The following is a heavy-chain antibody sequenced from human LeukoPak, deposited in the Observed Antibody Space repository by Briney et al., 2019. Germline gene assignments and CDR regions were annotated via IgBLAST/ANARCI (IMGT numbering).Heavy chain of an antibody. V-gene: IGHV3-13*01. J-gene: IGHJ4*02. CDR3: VSLYETY. CDR2: IGTAGDT. CDR1: GFTFSRYD. Sequence: QSGGSLRLSCAASGFTFSRYDMHWVRQATGKGLEWVSGIGTAGDTYYAGSVKGRFTISKDNARNTVYLQMSNLRVEDTAVYYCVSLYETYWGQGTLVTVSS. D-gene: IGHD2/OR15-2a*01.